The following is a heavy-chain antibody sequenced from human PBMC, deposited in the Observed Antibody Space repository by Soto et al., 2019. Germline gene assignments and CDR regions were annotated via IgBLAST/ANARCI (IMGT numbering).Heavy chain of an antibody. D-gene: IGHD2-15*01. CDR2: IYYSGST. J-gene: IGHJ4*02. V-gene: IGHV4-39*01. Sequence: QLQLQESGPGLVKPSETLSLTCTVSGGSISSSSYYWGWIRQPPGKGLEWIGSIYYSGSTYYNPSLKRRVTISVDTSKNQFSLKLSSVTAADTAVYYCARLTPGYCSGGSCYGYDYWGQGTLVTVSS. CDR3: ARLTPGYCSGGSCYGYDY. CDR1: GGSISSSSYY.